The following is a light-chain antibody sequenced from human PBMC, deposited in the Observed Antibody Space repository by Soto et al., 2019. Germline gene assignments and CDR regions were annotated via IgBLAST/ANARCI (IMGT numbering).Light chain of an antibody. J-gene: IGLJ1*01. CDR3: SSYTTSNTRQIV. CDR1: SRDVSGYNY. V-gene: IGLV2-14*03. CDR2: DVS. Sequence: QSALTQPASVTGSPGQSITISCTGTSRDVSGYNYVSWYQHHPGKAPKLMIYDVSNRPSGVSNRFSGSKSGNTASLTISGLQPEDEADYYCSSYTTSNTRQIVFGTGTKVTVL.